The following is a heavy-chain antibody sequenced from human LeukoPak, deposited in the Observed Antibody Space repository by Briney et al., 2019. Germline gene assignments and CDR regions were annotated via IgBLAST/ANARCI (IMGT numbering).Heavy chain of an antibody. J-gene: IGHJ6*02. Sequence: GGSLRLSCAASGFTFSSYAMSWVRQAPGKGLEWVSAISGSGGSTYYADSVKGRSTISRDNSKNTLYLQMNSLRAEDTAVYYCAKDLTVSTVTTVSYYYGMDVWGQGTTVTVSS. CDR3: AKDLTVSTVTTVSYYYGMDV. CDR1: GFTFSSYA. CDR2: ISGSGGST. D-gene: IGHD4-17*01. V-gene: IGHV3-23*01.